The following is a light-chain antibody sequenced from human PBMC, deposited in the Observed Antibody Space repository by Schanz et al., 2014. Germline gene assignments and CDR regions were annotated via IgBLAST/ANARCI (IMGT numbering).Light chain of an antibody. CDR3: SSYAGSINLGV. CDR2: DVS. CDR1: SSDVGGYNY. J-gene: IGLJ2*01. Sequence: QSVLTQPASVSGSPGQSITISCTGTSSDVGGYNYVSWYQQHPGKAPKLMIYDVSERPSGVSSRFSGAKSGNTASLTISGLQSEDEAVYYCSSYAGSINLGVFGGGTKVTVL. V-gene: IGLV2-14*01.